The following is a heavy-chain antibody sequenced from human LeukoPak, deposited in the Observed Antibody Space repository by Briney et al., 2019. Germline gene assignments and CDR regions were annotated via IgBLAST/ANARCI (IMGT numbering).Heavy chain of an antibody. V-gene: IGHV4-34*01. CDR2: INHSGST. J-gene: IGHJ3*02. Sequence: PSETLSLTCAVYGGSFSGYYWSWIRQPPGKGLEWIGEINHSGSTNYNPSLKSRVTISVDTSKNQFSLKLSSVTAADTAVYYCARGKITMVREVRLRDAFDIWGQGTMVTVSS. D-gene: IGHD3-10*01. CDR1: GGSFSGYY. CDR3: ARGKITMVREVRLRDAFDI.